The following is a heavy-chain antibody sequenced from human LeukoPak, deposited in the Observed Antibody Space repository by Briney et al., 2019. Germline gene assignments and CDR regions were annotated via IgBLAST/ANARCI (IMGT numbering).Heavy chain of an antibody. J-gene: IGHJ4*02. Sequence: SETLSLTCTVSGGSISSGGYYWSWLRQHPGKGLEWIGYIYYSGSTYYNPSLKSRVTISVDTSKNQFSLKLSSVTAADTAVYYCARDHKAARSFDYWGQGTLVTVSS. CDR2: IYYSGST. CDR1: GGSISSGGYY. D-gene: IGHD6-6*01. V-gene: IGHV4-31*03. CDR3: ARDHKAARSFDY.